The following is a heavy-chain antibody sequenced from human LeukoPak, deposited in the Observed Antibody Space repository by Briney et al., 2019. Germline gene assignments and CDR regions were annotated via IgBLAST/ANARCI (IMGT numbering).Heavy chain of an antibody. CDR3: ASSRIPAARTFDY. CDR2: IDPSDSYT. V-gene: IGHV5-10-1*01. Sequence: GESLRISCKGSGYSFTSYWISWVRQMPGKGLEWMGRIDPSDSYTNYSPSFQGHVTISADKSISTAYLQWSSLKASDTAMYYCASSRIPAARTFDYWGQGTLVTVSS. D-gene: IGHD6-13*01. CDR1: GYSFTSYW. J-gene: IGHJ4*02.